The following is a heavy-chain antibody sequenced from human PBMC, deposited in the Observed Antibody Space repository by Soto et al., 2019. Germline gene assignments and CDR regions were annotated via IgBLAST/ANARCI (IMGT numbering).Heavy chain of an antibody. CDR3: AAGTDTAMEQGADY. CDR1: GFTFSDHS. J-gene: IGHJ4*02. D-gene: IGHD5-18*01. Sequence: EVQLVESGGGLVKPGGSLRLSCAASGFTFSDHSMNWVRQAPGKGLEWVSSISTTGRYIYYADSMAVRFTISRDNAKNSLYLQINSLRGEDTAVYYCAAGTDTAMEQGADYWGQGTLVTVSS. V-gene: IGHV3-21*02. CDR2: ISTTGRYI.